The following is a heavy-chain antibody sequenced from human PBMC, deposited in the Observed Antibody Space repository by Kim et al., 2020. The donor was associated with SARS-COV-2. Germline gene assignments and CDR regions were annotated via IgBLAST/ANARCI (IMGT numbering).Heavy chain of an antibody. Sequence: SETLSLTCTVSGGSISSYYWSWIQQPPGKGLEWIGYIYYSGSTNYNTSLKSRVTISVDTSKNQFSLKLSSVTAADTAVYYCARAVHDFWSGYSFDPWGQGTLVTVSS. CDR3: ARAVHDFWSGYSFDP. D-gene: IGHD3-3*01. V-gene: IGHV4-59*01. CDR1: GGSISSYY. CDR2: IYYSGST. J-gene: IGHJ5*02.